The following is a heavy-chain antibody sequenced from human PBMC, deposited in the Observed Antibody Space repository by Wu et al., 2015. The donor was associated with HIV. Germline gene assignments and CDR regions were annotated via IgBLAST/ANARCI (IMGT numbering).Heavy chain of an antibody. CDR2: IIPIFGTT. J-gene: IGHJ4*02. V-gene: IGHV1-69*05. Sequence: QVQLVQSGAEVKKPGSSVKVSCKASGGTFSSYAISWVRQAPGQGPEWMGGIIPIFGTTNYAQKFQGRVTITTDESTSTAYMELSSLRSEDTAVYYCARGTYYDSSGSPYLDYWGQGTLVTVSS. D-gene: IGHD3-22*01. CDR3: ARGTYYDSSGSPYLDY. CDR1: GGTFSSYA.